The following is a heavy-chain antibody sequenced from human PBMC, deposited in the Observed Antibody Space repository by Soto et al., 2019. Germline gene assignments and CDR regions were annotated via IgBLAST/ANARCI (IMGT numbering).Heavy chain of an antibody. J-gene: IGHJ4*02. Sequence: SETLSLTCTVSGGSMNNFYWSWIRQPPGKGLEWIGYVSYSDSSNYNPSLKSRVTISVDTSKNQFSLKLTSVTAADTAVYYCARIDHRLSPFDYWGQGTLVTVSS. CDR3: ARIDHRLSPFDY. D-gene: IGHD2-21*01. CDR2: VSYSDSS. CDR1: GGSMNNFY. V-gene: IGHV4-59*01.